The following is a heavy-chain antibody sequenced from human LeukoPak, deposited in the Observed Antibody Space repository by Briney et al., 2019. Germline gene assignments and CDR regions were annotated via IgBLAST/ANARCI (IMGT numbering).Heavy chain of an antibody. CDR3: ARGYCSGGSCYFDY. Sequence: PSETLSLTCAVYGGSFSGYYWSWIRQPPGKGLEWIGEINHSGSTNYNPSLMSRVTISVDTSKNQFSLKLSSVTAADTAVYYCARGYCSGGSCYFDYWGQGTLVTVSS. J-gene: IGHJ4*02. CDR1: GGSFSGYY. D-gene: IGHD2-15*01. V-gene: IGHV4-34*01. CDR2: INHSGST.